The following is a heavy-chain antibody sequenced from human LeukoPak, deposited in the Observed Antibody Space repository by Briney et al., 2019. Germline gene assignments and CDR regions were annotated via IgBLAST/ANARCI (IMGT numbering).Heavy chain of an antibody. Sequence: AGGSLRLSCAASGFTFSSYYIHWVRQAPGKGLEWVSRINGDGSSTRYADSVKGRFTISRDNAKNTVYLQMNGLRVEDTAVYSCARGLYCSGINCYNGMDVWGKGTTVTVSS. D-gene: IGHD2-15*01. CDR1: GFTFSSYY. CDR3: ARGLYCSGINCYNGMDV. J-gene: IGHJ6*04. V-gene: IGHV3-74*01. CDR2: INGDGSST.